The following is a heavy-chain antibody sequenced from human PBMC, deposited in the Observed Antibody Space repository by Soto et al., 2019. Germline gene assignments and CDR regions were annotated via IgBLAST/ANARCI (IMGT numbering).Heavy chain of an antibody. Sequence: ASVKVSCKASGYTFTSYGISWLRQAPGQGLEWMGWISAYNGNTNYAQKLQGRVTMTTDTSTSTAYMELRSLRSAATAVYYCARGTLAAPPDYYYYYYGMDVWGQGTTVTVSS. V-gene: IGHV1-18*01. CDR2: ISAYNGNT. J-gene: IGHJ6*02. CDR3: ARGTLAAPPDYYYYYYGMDV. CDR1: GYTFTSYG. D-gene: IGHD6-6*01.